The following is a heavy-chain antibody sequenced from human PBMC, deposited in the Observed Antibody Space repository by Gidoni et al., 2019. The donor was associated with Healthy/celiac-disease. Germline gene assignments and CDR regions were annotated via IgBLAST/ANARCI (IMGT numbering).Heavy chain of an antibody. V-gene: IGHV3-23*01. CDR3: AKDHTPRPYYYMDV. D-gene: IGHD6-6*01. J-gene: IGHJ6*03. CDR2: ISGSGVST. Sequence: EVQLLESGGGLVQPGGSLRLSCAASGFTFSRYAMSWVRQAPGKGLEWVSAISGSGVSTYYADSVKGRFTISRDNSKNTLYLQMNSLRAEDTAVYYCAKDHTPRPYYYMDVWGKGTTVTVSS. CDR1: GFTFSRYA.